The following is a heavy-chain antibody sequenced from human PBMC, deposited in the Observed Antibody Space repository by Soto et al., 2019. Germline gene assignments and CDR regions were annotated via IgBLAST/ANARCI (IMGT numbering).Heavy chain of an antibody. CDR2: ISYDGSNK. V-gene: IGHV3-30*18. CDR3: AKDAGYSYGSVPDY. CDR1: GFTFSSYG. J-gene: IGHJ4*02. Sequence: QVQLVESGGGVVQPGRSLRLSCAASGFTFSSYGMHWVRQAPGKGLEWVAVISYDGSNKYYADSLKGRFTISRDNSKNTLYLQMNSLRAEDTAVYYCAKDAGYSYGSVPDYWGQGTLVTVSS. D-gene: IGHD5-18*01.